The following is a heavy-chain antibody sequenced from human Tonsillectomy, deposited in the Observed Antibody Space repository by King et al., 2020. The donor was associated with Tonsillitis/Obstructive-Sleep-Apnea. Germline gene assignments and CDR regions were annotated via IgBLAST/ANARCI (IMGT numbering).Heavy chain of an antibody. Sequence: VQLQESGPGLVKPSQTLSLTCTVSGGSISSGGYYWSWIRQHPGKGLEWIGYIYYSGSTYYNPSLKSLVTISVDTSKNQFSLKLSSVTAADTAVYYCARSCWSKNYYYYMDVWGKGTTVTVSS. V-gene: IGHV4-31*01. CDR1: GGSISSGGYY. CDR3: ARSCWSKNYYYYMDV. CDR2: IYYSGST. J-gene: IGHJ6*03. D-gene: IGHD3-3*01.